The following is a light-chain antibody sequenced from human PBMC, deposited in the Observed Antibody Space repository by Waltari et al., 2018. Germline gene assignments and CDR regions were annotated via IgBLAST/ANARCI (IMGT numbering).Light chain of an antibody. J-gene: IGKJ5*01. Sequence: DIQMTQSPSSLSTSVGDRVTITCRASRGIDSYLIWYQQRPGRTPKLLIYDASTLQREVPTRFSGGGIGTDFTLTINNLQPGDFATYFCQQSYSPPFTFGQGTRLEI. CDR2: DAS. V-gene: IGKV1-39*01. CDR3: QQSYSPPFT. CDR1: RGIDSY.